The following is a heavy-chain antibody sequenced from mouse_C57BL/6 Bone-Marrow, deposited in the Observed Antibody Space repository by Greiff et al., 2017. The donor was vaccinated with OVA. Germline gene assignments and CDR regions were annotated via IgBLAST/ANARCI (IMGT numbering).Heavy chain of an antibody. CDR1: GFTFSSYG. CDR3: ARHARWDY. D-gene: IGHD2-3*01. Sequence: EVKLMESGGDLVKPGGSLKLSCAASGFTFSSYGMSWVRQTPDKRLEWVATISSGGSYTYYPDSVKGRFTISRDNAKNTLYLQMSSLKSEDTAMYYCARHARWDYEGQGTTLTVSS. CDR2: ISSGGSYT. J-gene: IGHJ2*01. V-gene: IGHV5-6*01.